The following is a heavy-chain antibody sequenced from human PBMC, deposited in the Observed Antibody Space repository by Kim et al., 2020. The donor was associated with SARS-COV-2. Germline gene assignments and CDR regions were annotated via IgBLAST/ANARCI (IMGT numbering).Heavy chain of an antibody. Sequence: SETLSLTCTVSGGPISSYYWSWIRQPPGKGLEWIGYIYYSGSTNYNPSLKSRVTISVDTSKNQFSLKLSSVTAADTAVYYCARAWYSSSWIYYGMDVWGQGTTVTVS. CDR3: ARAWYSSSWIYYGMDV. J-gene: IGHJ6*02. CDR2: IYYSGST. D-gene: IGHD6-13*01. V-gene: IGHV4-59*13. CDR1: GGPISSYY.